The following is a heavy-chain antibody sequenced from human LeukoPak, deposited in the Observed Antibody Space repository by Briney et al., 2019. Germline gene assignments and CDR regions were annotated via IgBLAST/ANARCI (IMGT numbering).Heavy chain of an antibody. CDR1: GFTFSSCW. D-gene: IGHD1-14*01. Sequence: GGSLRLSCAASGFTFSSCWMSWVRQAPGKGLEWVANIKQDGSEKHYVDSVKGRFTISRDNAKNSLYLQMNSLRAEDTAVYYCARPYNGYWGQGTLVTVSS. J-gene: IGHJ4*02. CDR3: ARPYNGY. V-gene: IGHV3-7*01. CDR2: IKQDGSEK.